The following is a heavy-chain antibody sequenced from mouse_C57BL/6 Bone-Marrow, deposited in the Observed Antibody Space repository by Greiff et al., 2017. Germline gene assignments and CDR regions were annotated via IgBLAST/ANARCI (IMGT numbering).Heavy chain of an antibody. Sequence: EVKLVESGGGLVKPGGSLKLSCAASGFNFSSYAMSWVRQTPEKRLEWVATISDGGSYTYYPDNVKGRFTISRDNAKNNLYLQMSHLKSEDTAMYYCARKGSNSAWFAYWGQGTLVTVSA. J-gene: IGHJ3*01. CDR3: ARKGSNSAWFAY. V-gene: IGHV5-4*03. D-gene: IGHD2-5*01. CDR2: ISDGGSYT. CDR1: GFNFSSYA.